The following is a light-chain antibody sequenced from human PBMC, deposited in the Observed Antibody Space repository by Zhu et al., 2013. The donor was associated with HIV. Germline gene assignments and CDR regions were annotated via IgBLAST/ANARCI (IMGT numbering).Light chain of an antibody. V-gene: IGKV1D-13*01. CDR2: DAS. J-gene: IGKJ5*01. Sequence: AIQLTQSPSSLSASVGDRVTITCRASQGISSALIWYQQKPGKAPKLLIYDASSLESGVPSRFSGSGSGTDFTLTISSLQPEDFAIYYCQQYGDSPITFGQGTRLQIK. CDR1: QGISSA. CDR3: QQYGDSPIT.